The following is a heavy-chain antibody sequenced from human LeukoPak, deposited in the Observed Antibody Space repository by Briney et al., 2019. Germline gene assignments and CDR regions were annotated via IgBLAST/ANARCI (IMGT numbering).Heavy chain of an antibody. D-gene: IGHD3-22*01. V-gene: IGHV3-30-3*01. Sequence: PGGSLRLSCAASGFTFSYYTMHWVRQAPGKGLEWVAVISYDGSNEYYADSVKGRFTISRDNSKNTLYLQMNSLRVEDTAEYYCARVLNYYDSSGYYFSYWGQGTLVTVSS. CDR1: GFTFSYYT. J-gene: IGHJ4*02. CDR3: ARVLNYYDSSGYYFSY. CDR2: ISYDGSNE.